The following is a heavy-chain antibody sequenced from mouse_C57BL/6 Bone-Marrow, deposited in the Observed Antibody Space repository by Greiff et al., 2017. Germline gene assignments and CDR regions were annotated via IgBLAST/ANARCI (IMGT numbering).Heavy chain of an antibody. CDR2: IYPSDSET. CDR1: GYTFTSYW. V-gene: IGHV1-61*01. CDR3: ARDGSSYDWYFDV. Sequence: QVQLKQPGAELVRPGSSVKLSCKASGYTFTSYWMDWVKQRPGQGLEWIGNIYPSDSETHYNQKFKDKATLTVDKSSSTAYMQLSSLTSEDSAVYYCARDGSSYDWYFDVWGTGTTVTVSS. J-gene: IGHJ1*03. D-gene: IGHD1-1*01.